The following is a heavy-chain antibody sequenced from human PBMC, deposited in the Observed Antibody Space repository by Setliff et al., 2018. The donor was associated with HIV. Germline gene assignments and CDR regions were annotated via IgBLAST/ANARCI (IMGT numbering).Heavy chain of an antibody. Sequence: ASVKVSCKASGYTFTSCFMHWVRQAPGQGLEDMGIINPSYGTTDYTQKFQDRVTMTSDTSTSTAYMELRSLRSEDTAIYYCVKEYQTTANETKVANYFDYWGQGTLVTVSS. CDR3: VKEYQTTANETKVANYFDY. D-gene: IGHD1-1*01. CDR1: GYTFTSCF. CDR2: INPSYGTT. V-gene: IGHV1-46*01. J-gene: IGHJ4*02.